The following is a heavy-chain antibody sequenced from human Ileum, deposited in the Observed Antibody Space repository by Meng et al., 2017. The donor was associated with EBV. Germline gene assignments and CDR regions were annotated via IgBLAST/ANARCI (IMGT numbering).Heavy chain of an antibody. J-gene: IGHJ4*02. CDR1: GVSISGNY. V-gene: IGHV4-59*01. CDR3: AKGGQWDPLDS. CDR2: FYEGTT. Sequence: QVKLQESGPGLVKPSGTLSPTCDVSGVSISGNYWSWIRQSPVKGLEWIGFFYEGTTNYNPSLKSRVTIAAGPANNQISLRLSSVTSADTAVYYCAKGGQWDPLDSWGRGILVTVSS. D-gene: IGHD1-26*01.